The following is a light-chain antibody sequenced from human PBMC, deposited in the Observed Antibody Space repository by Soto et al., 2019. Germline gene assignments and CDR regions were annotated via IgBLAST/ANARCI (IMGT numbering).Light chain of an antibody. CDR2: KAS. CDR3: QHYLNRWT. V-gene: IGKV1-5*03. CDR1: QSISTW. J-gene: IGKJ1*01. Sequence: DIQMTQSPSTLSASVGDRVTITCRASQSISTWLAWYQQKPGKAPKLLIYKASSLESGVPSRFSGSGSGTEFPLPLRRLQSDDFATYNCQHYLNRWTFGPGTK.